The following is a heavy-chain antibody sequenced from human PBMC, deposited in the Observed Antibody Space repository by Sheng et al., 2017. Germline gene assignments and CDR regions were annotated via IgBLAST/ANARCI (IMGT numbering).Heavy chain of an antibody. D-gene: IGHD6-13*01. CDR1: GGTFSSYT. CDR2: IIPILGIA. V-gene: IGHV1-69*02. CDR3: ARGVGAAAVHNWFDP. J-gene: IGHJ5*02. Sequence: QVQLVQSGAEVKKPGSSVKVSCKASGGTFSSYTISWVRQAPGQGLEWMGRIIPILGIANYAQKFQGRVTITADKSTSTAYMELSSLRSEDTAVYYCARGVGAAAVHNWFDPWGQGTLVTVSS.